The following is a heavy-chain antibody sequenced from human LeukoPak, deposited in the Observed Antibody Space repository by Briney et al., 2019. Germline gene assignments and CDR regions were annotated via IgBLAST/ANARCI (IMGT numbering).Heavy chain of an antibody. D-gene: IGHD4-23*01. CDR2: IYYSGST. Sequence: SETLSLTCTVSGGSISSYYWSWIRQPPGKGLEWIGYIYYSGSTNYNPSLKSRVTISVDTSKNQSSLKLSSVTAADTAVYYCAMTPHDYGGNSGYYYYYGMDVWGQGTTVTVSS. J-gene: IGHJ6*02. CDR1: GGSISSYY. CDR3: AMTPHDYGGNSGYYYYYGMDV. V-gene: IGHV4-59*01.